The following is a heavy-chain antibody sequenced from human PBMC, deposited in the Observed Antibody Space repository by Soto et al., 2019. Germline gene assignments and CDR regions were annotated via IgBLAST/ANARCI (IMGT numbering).Heavy chain of an antibody. Sequence: ASVKVSCKASGYTFTSYYMHWVRQAPGQGLEWMGIINPSGGSTSYAQKFQGRVTMTRDTSTSTVYMELSSLRSEDTAVYYCARPIAAHAFYYYYGMDAWGQGTTVTVSS. CDR3: ARPIAAHAFYYYYGMDA. CDR1: GYTFTSYY. J-gene: IGHJ6*02. CDR2: INPSGGST. V-gene: IGHV1-46*01. D-gene: IGHD6-6*01.